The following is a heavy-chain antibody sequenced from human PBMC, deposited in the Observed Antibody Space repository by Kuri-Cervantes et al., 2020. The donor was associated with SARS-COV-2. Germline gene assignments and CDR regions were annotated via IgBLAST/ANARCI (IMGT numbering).Heavy chain of an antibody. Sequence: SQTLSLTCAVSGGSISSYYWSWIRQPAGKGLEWIGRIYTSGSTNYNPSLKSRVTMSVDTSKNQFSLKLSSVTAADTAVYYCARGKYYDILTGYYYWFDPWGQGTLVTVSS. CDR3: ARGKYYDILTGYYYWFDP. CDR2: IYTSGST. CDR1: GGSISSYY. D-gene: IGHD3-9*01. J-gene: IGHJ5*02. V-gene: IGHV4-4*07.